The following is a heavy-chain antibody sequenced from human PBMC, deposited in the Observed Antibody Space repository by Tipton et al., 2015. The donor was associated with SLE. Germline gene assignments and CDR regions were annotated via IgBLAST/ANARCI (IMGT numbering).Heavy chain of an antibody. CDR1: GGSFSGYY. J-gene: IGHJ4*02. Sequence: LRLSCAVYGGSFSGYYWSWIRQPPGKGLEWIGEINHSGGTTYNASLKSRVTMSVDTSKNQFSLKLSSVTAADTAVYYCARDRGDYGGGFDYWGQGTLVTVSA. V-gene: IGHV4-34*01. D-gene: IGHD4-17*01. CDR2: INHSGGT. CDR3: ARDRGDYGGGFDY.